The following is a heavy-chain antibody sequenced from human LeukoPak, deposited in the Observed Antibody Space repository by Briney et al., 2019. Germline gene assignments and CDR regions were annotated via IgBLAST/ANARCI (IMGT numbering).Heavy chain of an antibody. CDR3: ATLTRPDTSGEVDY. V-gene: IGHV4-39*01. CDR2: IYYSGTT. Sequence: SETLSLTCTVSGGSIISSNYFWGWIRQPPGKGLEWIGNIYYSGTTHYNPPLKSRVTISVDTSKNQFSLNLSSVTAADTAVYYCATLTRPDTSGEVDYWGQGTLVSVSS. D-gene: IGHD3-22*01. J-gene: IGHJ4*02. CDR1: GGSIISSNYF.